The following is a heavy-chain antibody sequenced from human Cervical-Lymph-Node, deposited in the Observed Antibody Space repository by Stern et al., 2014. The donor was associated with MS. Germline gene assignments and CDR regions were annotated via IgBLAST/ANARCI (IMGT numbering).Heavy chain of an antibody. V-gene: IGHV4-61*08. D-gene: IGHD3-10*01. Sequence: QLQLQESGPGLVKPSETLSLSCTVSGGSVNSDGDYWSWIRQPPGKGLEWIGHIYNTGRTNYIPSVKSRVTISVDMSKNQFSLKLSSVTPADTAMYYCARDRQRAGSEIRGIDVWGQGTTVIVSS. CDR2: IYNTGRT. CDR3: ARDRQRAGSEIRGIDV. CDR1: GGSVNSDGDY. J-gene: IGHJ6*02.